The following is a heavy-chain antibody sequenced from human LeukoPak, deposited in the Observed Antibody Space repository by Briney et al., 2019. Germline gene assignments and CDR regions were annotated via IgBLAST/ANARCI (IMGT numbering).Heavy chain of an antibody. V-gene: IGHV4-34*01. CDR2: INHSGST. J-gene: IGHJ4*02. CDR3: ARLRSYSGSYLDY. CDR1: GGSFSGYY. Sequence: KPSETLSLTCAVYGGSFSGYYWSWIRQPPGKGLEWIGEINHSGSTNYNPSLKSRVTISVDTSKNQFSLKLSSVTAADTAVYYCARLRSYSGSYLDYWGQGTLVTVSS. D-gene: IGHD1-26*01.